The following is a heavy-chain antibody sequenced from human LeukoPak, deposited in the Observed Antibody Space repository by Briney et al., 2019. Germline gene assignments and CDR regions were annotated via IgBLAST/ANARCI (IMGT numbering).Heavy chain of an antibody. Sequence: PGGSLRLSCAASGFTFSSYEMNWVRQAPGKGLEWVAVIWYDGSNIYYADSVKGRFTISRDNSKNTLYLQMNSLRAEDTALYYCARARNDYDSNGFSVLEYWGQGTLVTVSS. CDR2: IWYDGSNI. CDR1: GFTFSSYE. CDR3: ARARNDYDSNGFSVLEY. D-gene: IGHD3-22*01. V-gene: IGHV3-33*08. J-gene: IGHJ4*02.